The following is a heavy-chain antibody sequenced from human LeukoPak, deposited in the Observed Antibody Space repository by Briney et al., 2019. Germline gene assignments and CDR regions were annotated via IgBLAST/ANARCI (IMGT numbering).Heavy chain of an antibody. CDR3: AKDLGMQVWFPL. J-gene: IGHJ4*02. V-gene: IGHV3-23*01. D-gene: IGHD5-18*01. Sequence: GGSLRLSCAASGFTFSTYAMSWVRQAPGKGLEWVSSFSGSGGSTYYADSVKGRFTISRDNSKNTLYLQMNSLRAEATAVYYCAKDLGMQVWFPLWGQGTLVTVSS. CDR2: FSGSGGST. CDR1: GFTFSTYA.